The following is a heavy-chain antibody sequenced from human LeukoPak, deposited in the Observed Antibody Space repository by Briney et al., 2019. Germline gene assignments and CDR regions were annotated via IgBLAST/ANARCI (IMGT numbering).Heavy chain of an antibody. J-gene: IGHJ6*02. CDR3: ARLVDTAMVSYGMDV. CDR2: IYRGDSDT. D-gene: IGHD5-18*01. Sequence: GASLKISCKGSGYSFTSYWIGWVRQLPGEGLEWMGIIYRGDSDTRYSPSFQGQVTISADKSNSTASLQWSSLKASDTAMYYCARLVDTAMVSYGMDVWGQGTTVTVSS. V-gene: IGHV5-51*01. CDR1: GYSFTSYW.